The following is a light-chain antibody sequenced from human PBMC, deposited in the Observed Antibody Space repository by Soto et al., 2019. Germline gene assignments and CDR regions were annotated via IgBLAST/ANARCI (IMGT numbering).Light chain of an antibody. Sequence: DLQMTQSPSSVSASVGDRVTITCRASQGISNWLAWYQQKPGKAPRLLIYDASSLQSGVPSRFSGSGTGTYFTLTIHSLQPEDFATYYCQQVNSFPITFGQGTRLEIK. CDR2: DAS. CDR1: QGISNW. V-gene: IGKV1-12*01. CDR3: QQVNSFPIT. J-gene: IGKJ5*01.